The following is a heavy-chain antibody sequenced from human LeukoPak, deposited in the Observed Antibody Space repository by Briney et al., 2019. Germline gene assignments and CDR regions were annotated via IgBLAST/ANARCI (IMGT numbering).Heavy chain of an antibody. Sequence: SVKVSCKASGGTFSSYAISWVRQAPGQGLEWMGGIIPIFGTANYAQKFQGRVTITTDESTSTAYMELSSLRSEDTAMYYCARGGTNYYDSSGYYPPTHWFDPWGQGTLVTVSS. D-gene: IGHD3-22*01. CDR2: IIPIFGTA. V-gene: IGHV1-69*05. J-gene: IGHJ5*02. CDR1: GGTFSSYA. CDR3: ARGGTNYYDSSGYYPPTHWFDP.